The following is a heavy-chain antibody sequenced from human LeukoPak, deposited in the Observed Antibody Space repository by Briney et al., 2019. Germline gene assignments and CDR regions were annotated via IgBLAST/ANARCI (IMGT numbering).Heavy chain of an antibody. CDR1: GGSIRGYY. D-gene: IGHD4-17*01. V-gene: IGHV4-59*01. J-gene: IGHJ5*02. CDR3: ARVGDYENWLDP. Sequence: PSETLSLTCTVSGGSIRGYYWTWIRQPPGKGLEWLGYIHYSGSSNYNPSLKSRVTISVDTSKNQFFLRLNSVTAADTAVYYCARVGDYENWLDPWRQGTLVTVSS. CDR2: IHYSGSS.